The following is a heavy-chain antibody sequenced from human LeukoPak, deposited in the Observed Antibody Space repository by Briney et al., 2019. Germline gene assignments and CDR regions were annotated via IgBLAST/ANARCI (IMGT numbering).Heavy chain of an antibody. Sequence: SETLSLTCAVYGGSFSGYYWSWIRQPPGKGLEWIGEINHSGSTNYNPSLKSRVTISVDTSKNQFSLKLSSVTAADTAVYYCAREDYYGSGSYYRGANWFDPWGLGTLVTVSS. CDR3: AREDYYGSGSYYRGANWFDP. CDR1: GGSFSGYY. J-gene: IGHJ5*02. D-gene: IGHD3-10*01. V-gene: IGHV4-34*01. CDR2: INHSGST.